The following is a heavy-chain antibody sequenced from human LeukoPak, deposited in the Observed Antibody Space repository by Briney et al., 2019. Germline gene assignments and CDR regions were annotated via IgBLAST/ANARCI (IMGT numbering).Heavy chain of an antibody. Sequence: SVKVSCKASGGTFSSYAISWVRQAPGQGLEWMGRIIPIFGIASYAQKFQGRVTITADKSTSTAYMELSSLRSEDTAVYYCASSSQVGATTAFDYWGQGTLVTVSS. V-gene: IGHV1-69*04. CDR3: ASSSQVGATTAFDY. D-gene: IGHD1-26*01. J-gene: IGHJ4*02. CDR2: IIPIFGIA. CDR1: GGTFSSYA.